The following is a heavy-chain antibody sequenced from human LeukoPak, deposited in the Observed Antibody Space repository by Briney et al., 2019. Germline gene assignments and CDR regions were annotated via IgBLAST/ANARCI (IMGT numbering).Heavy chain of an antibody. CDR1: GGSISSGGYY. CDR2: IYYSGST. Sequence: SETLSLTCTVSGGSISSGGYYWSWIRQHPGKGLEWIGYIYYSGSTYYNPSLKSRVTISVDTSKNQFSLKLSSVTAADTAVYYCARGYGSGCYPDAFDIWGQGTMVTVSS. CDR3: ARGYGSGCYPDAFDI. D-gene: IGHD3-10*01. V-gene: IGHV4-31*03. J-gene: IGHJ3*02.